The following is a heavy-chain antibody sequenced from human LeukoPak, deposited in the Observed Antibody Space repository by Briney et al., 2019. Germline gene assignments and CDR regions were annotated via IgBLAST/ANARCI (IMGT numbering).Heavy chain of an antibody. CDR1: GFTSSNYW. V-gene: IGHV3-7*01. J-gene: IGHJ4*02. D-gene: IGHD7-27*01. CDR3: AKPSIRGEDYFDY. CDR2: IKQDGSEK. Sequence: GGSLRLSCGASGFTSSNYWMSWVRQAPGKGLEWVANIKQDGSEKYYVDSVKGRFTISRDNAKNSLYLQMNSLRAEDTAIYYCAKPSIRGEDYFDYWGQGTLVTVSS.